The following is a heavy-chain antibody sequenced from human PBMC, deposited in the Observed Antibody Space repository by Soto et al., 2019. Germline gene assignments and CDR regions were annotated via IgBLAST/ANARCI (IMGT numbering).Heavy chain of an antibody. Sequence: PSETLSLTCTVSNDSINSYYWGWIRQPPGKGLEWIGYSYFGGGTDYNPSLKGRVTISVDRSRNQFSLKLTSVTAADTAVYYCVRELSRGWFDPWGQGTLVTVYS. CDR1: NDSINSYY. CDR2: SYFGGGT. J-gene: IGHJ5*02. V-gene: IGHV4-59*01. D-gene: IGHD3-16*01. CDR3: VRELSRGWFDP.